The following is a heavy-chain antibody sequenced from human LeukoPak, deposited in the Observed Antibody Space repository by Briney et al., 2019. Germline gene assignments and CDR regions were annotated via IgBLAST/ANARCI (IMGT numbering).Heavy chain of an antibody. V-gene: IGHV3-7*04. J-gene: IGHJ1*01. CDR3: ARDQGTYGFQY. CDR2: IKQDGSEK. CDR1: GFTFSSYG. Sequence: SGGSLRLSCAASGFTFSSYGMHWVRQAPGKGLEWVANIKQDGSEKYYVDSVKGRFTISRDNAKNSLYLQMNSLRAGDTALYYCARDQGTYGFQYWGQGTLVTVSS. D-gene: IGHD3-10*01.